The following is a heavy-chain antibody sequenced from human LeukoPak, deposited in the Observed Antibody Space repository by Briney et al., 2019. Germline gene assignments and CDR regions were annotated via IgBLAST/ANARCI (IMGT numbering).Heavy chain of an antibody. D-gene: IGHD6-19*01. CDR3: ARGGSYSSGWYQVPFDY. Sequence: GGSLRLSCAASGFTFSSYWMHWVRQAPGKGLVWVSRISDGGSTTTYADSVKGRFTISRDNAKNTLYLQMNGLRAEDTAVYYCARGGSYSSGWYQVPFDYWGQGTLVTVSS. CDR1: GFTFSSYW. J-gene: IGHJ4*02. V-gene: IGHV3-74*01. CDR2: ISDGGSTT.